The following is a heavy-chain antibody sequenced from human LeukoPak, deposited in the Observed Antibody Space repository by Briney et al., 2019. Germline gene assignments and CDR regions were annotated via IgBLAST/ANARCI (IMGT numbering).Heavy chain of an antibody. V-gene: IGHV3-23*01. J-gene: IGHJ3*02. CDR1: RFTFSNYW. CDR2: ISGSGGST. Sequence: GGSLRLSCAASRFTFSNYWMHWVRQAPGKGLEWVSTISGSGGSTYYADSVKGRFTISRDNSKNTLYLQVNSLRAEDTAMYYCARNILFAFDIWGQGTMVTVSS. CDR3: ARNILFAFDI.